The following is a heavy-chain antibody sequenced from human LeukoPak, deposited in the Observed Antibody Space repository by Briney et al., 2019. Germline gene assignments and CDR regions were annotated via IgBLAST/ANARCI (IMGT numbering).Heavy chain of an antibody. CDR3: ARFPVRGYTYGSVIHHMDV. J-gene: IGHJ6*02. CDR1: GGTFNTYA. D-gene: IGHD5-18*01. Sequence: ASVKVSCKASGGTFNTYAITWARQAPGQGLEWMGRIIPILDAADSAQKFQGRLTISADKSTSTVYMELSSLRSEDPAIYFCARFPVRGYTYGSVIHHMDVWGQGTTVTVSS. V-gene: IGHV1-69*04. CDR2: IIPILDAA.